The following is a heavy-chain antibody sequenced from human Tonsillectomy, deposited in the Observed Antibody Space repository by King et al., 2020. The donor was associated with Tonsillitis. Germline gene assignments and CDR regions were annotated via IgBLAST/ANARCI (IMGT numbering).Heavy chain of an antibody. CDR1: GFTFSSYS. Sequence: VQLVESGGGLVKPGGSLRLSCAASGFTFSSYSMNWVRQAPGKGLEWVSSISSSSSYIYYADSVKGRFTISRDNAKNSLYLQMNSLRAEDTAVYYCARASIAAAVDPGSDWFDPWGQGTLFSVSP. J-gene: IGHJ5*02. CDR2: ISSSSSYI. CDR3: ARASIAAAVDPGSDWFDP. D-gene: IGHD6-13*01. V-gene: IGHV3-21*01.